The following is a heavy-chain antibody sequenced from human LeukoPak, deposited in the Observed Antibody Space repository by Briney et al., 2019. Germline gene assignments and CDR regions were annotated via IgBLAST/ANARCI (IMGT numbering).Heavy chain of an antibody. Sequence: VASVKVSCKASGYTFTSYGISWVRQAPGQGLEWMGWISAYNGNTNYAQKLQGRVTMTTDTSTSTAYMELRSLRSDDTAVYYCARPMNSGSYLIDAFDIWGQGTMVTVSS. CDR1: GYTFTSYG. V-gene: IGHV1-18*01. CDR3: ARPMNSGSYLIDAFDI. CDR2: ISAYNGNT. D-gene: IGHD1-26*01. J-gene: IGHJ3*02.